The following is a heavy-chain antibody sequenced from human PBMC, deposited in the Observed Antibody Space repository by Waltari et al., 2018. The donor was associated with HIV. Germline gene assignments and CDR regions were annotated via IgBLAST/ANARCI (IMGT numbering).Heavy chain of an antibody. Sequence: QVELVKSGAEVKKPGASVKVSCKASGYTFTDNYIHWVRKAPGHGLEWMGWINPKSGGTKHAQKFQGRVTMTRDTSMSTVYMEVSRLTSDDTAVYYCARGGASTTPRDYNYYGLDVWGQGTTVTVSS. CDR2: INPKSGGT. CDR1: GYTFTDNY. V-gene: IGHV1-2*02. J-gene: IGHJ6*02. CDR3: ARGGASTTPRDYNYYGLDV. D-gene: IGHD2-2*01.